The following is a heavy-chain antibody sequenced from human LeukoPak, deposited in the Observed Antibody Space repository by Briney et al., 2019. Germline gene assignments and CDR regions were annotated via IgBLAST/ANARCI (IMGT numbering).Heavy chain of an antibody. D-gene: IGHD5-18*01. CDR3: ARDEGWIQLFF. Sequence: GGSLRLSCAASGFTFSSYNMNWVRQAPGKGLEWVSSITSSSTYIYYADSVKGRFTISRDNSENMVYLQMNSLRAEDTAMYYCARDEGWIQLFFRGQGTLVTVSS. J-gene: IGHJ4*02. CDR2: ITSSSTYI. CDR1: GFTFSSYN. V-gene: IGHV3-21*04.